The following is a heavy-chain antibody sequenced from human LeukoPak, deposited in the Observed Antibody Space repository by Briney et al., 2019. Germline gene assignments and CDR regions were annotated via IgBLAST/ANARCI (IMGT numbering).Heavy chain of an antibody. V-gene: IGHV5-51*01. CDR1: GYSFTTHW. CDR2: ISPGDSDT. Sequence: TPGEPLKISCKGSGYSFTTHWIGWVRQMPGKGLEWMGIISPGDSDTRYSPSFQGQVTMSADKSISTAYLQWSSLKASDTAMYYCARRYSGYEYFEYWGQGTLVTVSS. D-gene: IGHD5-12*01. CDR3: ARRYSGYEYFEY. J-gene: IGHJ4*02.